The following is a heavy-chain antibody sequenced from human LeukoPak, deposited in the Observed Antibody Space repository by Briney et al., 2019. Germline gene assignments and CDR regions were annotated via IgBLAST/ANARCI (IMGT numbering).Heavy chain of an antibody. Sequence: GGSLRLSCAASGFTFSSYGMHWVRQAPGKGLERVAFIRYDGSNKYYADSVKGRFTISRDNSKNTLYLQMNSLRAEDTAVYYCAKDLITIFGVVNPTPFDPWGQGTLVTVSS. J-gene: IGHJ5*02. CDR1: GFTFSSYG. V-gene: IGHV3-30*02. D-gene: IGHD3-3*01. CDR3: AKDLITIFGVVNPTPFDP. CDR2: IRYDGSNK.